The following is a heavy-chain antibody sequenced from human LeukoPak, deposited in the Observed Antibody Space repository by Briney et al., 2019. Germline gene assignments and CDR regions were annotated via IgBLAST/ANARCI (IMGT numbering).Heavy chain of an antibody. V-gene: IGHV4-34*01. Sequence: SETLSLTCAVYGGSFSGYYWSWIRQPPGKGREWIGEINHSGSTNYNPSLKSRVPISVGTSNNQFSLKLSSVTAADTAVYYCARGGRGTYYYDSSGYPPRYFDYWGQGTLVTVSS. J-gene: IGHJ4*02. CDR2: INHSGST. CDR3: ARGGRGTYYYDSSGYPPRYFDY. D-gene: IGHD3-22*01. CDR1: GGSFSGYY.